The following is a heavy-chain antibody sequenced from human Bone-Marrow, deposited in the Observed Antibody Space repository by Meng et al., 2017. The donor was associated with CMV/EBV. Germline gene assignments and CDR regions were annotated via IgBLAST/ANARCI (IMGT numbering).Heavy chain of an antibody. Sequence: SETLSLTCTVSGGSISSGSYYWGWIRQPPGKGLEWIGSIYYSGSTYYNPSLKSRVTISVDTSKNQFSLKLSSVTAADTAVYYCARDSGYHNWFDPWGQGTLVTVSS. D-gene: IGHD5-12*01. J-gene: IGHJ5*02. V-gene: IGHV4-39*02. CDR3: ARDSGYHNWFDP. CDR1: GGSISSGSYY. CDR2: IYYSGST.